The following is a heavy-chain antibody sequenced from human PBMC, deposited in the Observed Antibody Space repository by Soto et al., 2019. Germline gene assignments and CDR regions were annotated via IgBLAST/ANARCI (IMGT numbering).Heavy chain of an antibody. V-gene: IGHV1-2*02. J-gene: IGHJ5*02. CDR2: INPISGGP. D-gene: IGHD4-17*01. Sequence: ASVKVSCKASGYTFTDYFMHWVRQTPGQGLEWMGWINPISGGPSFAQKFQGRVILTRDTSITTAYMELRWLRSDDTAVYYCAAGPHDYGASWGQGTLVTVSS. CDR1: GYTFTDYF. CDR3: AAGPHDYGAS.